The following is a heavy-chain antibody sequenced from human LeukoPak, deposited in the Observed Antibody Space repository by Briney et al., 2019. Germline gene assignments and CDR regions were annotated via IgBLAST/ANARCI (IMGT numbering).Heavy chain of an antibody. Sequence: GGSLRLSCAASGFIFSDHYMDWVRQAPGKGLEWVGRTRNEANIYTTKYAASVKGRFTISRDDSKNSLYLQMNSLKTEDAAVYYCASPVGATTVRAFDIWGQGTMVTVSS. CDR1: GFIFSDHY. CDR3: ASPVGATTVRAFDI. J-gene: IGHJ3*02. CDR2: TRNEANIYTT. V-gene: IGHV3-72*01. D-gene: IGHD1-26*01.